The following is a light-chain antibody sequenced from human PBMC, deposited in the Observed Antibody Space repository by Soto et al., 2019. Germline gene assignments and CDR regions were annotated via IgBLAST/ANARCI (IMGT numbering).Light chain of an antibody. CDR1: SSDIGFYNY. CDR2: EVT. CDR3: TSYTRRDTYV. V-gene: IGLV2-14*01. J-gene: IGLJ1*01. Sequence: QSALTQPASVSGSPGQSITISCTGTSSDIGFYNYVSWYQQHPGKAPKLVISEVTIRPSGGSDRFSGSKSGNSASLTISGLQPEDEADYYCTSYTRRDTYVFGPGTKLTVL.